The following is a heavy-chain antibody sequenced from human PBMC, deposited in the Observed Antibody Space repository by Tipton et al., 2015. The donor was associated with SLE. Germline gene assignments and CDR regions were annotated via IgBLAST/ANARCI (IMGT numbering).Heavy chain of an antibody. V-gene: IGHV4-59*12. Sequence: TLSLTCAVSGGSITTYYWSWIRQSPGKGLEWIGYFYYSGSTKYNPSLKSRVTMSVDTSKNQFSLKLSSVTAADTAVYYCARDHPVAGPFDYWGQGTLVTVSS. CDR3: ARDHPVAGPFDY. CDR1: GGSITTYY. J-gene: IGHJ4*02. CDR2: FYYSGST. D-gene: IGHD6-19*01.